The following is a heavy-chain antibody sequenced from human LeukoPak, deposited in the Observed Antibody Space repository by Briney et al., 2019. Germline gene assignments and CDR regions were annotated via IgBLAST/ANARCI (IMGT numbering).Heavy chain of an antibody. V-gene: IGHV3-53*01. CDR1: GFTVSSNY. D-gene: IGHD3-10*01. CDR2: IYTSGST. CDR3: ARVTTSGSYKFDY. J-gene: IGHJ4*02. Sequence: GGSLRLSCAASGFTVSSNYISWVRQAPGKGLEWVSLIYTSGSTYYADSVKGRFTISRDNSKNTLYLQMNSLRAEDTAVYYCARVTTSGSYKFDYWGQGTLVTVSS.